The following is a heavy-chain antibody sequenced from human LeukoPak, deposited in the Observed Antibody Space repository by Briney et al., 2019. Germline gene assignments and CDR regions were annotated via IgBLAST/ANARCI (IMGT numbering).Heavy chain of an antibody. Sequence: DPSETLSLTCAVYGGSFSGYYWSWIRQPPGKGLEWIGEIYHSGSTNYNPSLKSRVTISVDKSKNQFSLKLSSVTAADTAVYYCARMTTPDYWGQGTLVTVSS. J-gene: IGHJ4*02. CDR1: GGSFSGYY. V-gene: IGHV4-34*01. D-gene: IGHD4-11*01. CDR2: IYHSGST. CDR3: ARMTTPDY.